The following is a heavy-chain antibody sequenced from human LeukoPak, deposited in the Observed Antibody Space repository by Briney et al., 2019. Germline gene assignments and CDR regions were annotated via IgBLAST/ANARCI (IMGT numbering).Heavy chain of an antibody. Sequence: GASVKVSCKASGYTFTGYYMHWVRQAPGQGLEWMGWINPNSGGTNYAQKFQGRVTMTRDTSISTAYMELSRLRSDDTAVYYCARAGYSSGSFPDPWGQGTLVTVSS. V-gene: IGHV1-2*02. J-gene: IGHJ5*02. D-gene: IGHD6-19*01. CDR2: INPNSGGT. CDR1: GYTFTGYY. CDR3: ARAGYSSGSFPDP.